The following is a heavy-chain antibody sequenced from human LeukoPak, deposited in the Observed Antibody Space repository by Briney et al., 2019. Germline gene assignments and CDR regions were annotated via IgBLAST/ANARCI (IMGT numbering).Heavy chain of an antibody. J-gene: IGHJ6*03. D-gene: IGHD3-10*01. CDR2: IHYSGST. Sequence: PSETLSLTCSVSGDSISSSYWSWIRQPPGKGLEWMGYIHYSGSTNYSPSLKSRVTISVDTSKNQFSLKLTSVTAADTAVYYCVRSADRVIRGAPPYYYYYMDVWGKGTTVTVSS. V-gene: IGHV4-59*01. CDR3: VRSADRVIRGAPPYYYYYMDV. CDR1: GDSISSSY.